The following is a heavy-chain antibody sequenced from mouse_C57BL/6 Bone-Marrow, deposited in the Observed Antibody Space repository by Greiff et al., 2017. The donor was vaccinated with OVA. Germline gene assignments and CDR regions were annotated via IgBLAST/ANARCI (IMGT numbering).Heavy chain of an antibody. CDR2: ISYDGSN. CDR3: ARGDDGYYCAMDV. CDR1: GYSITSGYY. V-gene: IGHV3-6*01. D-gene: IGHD2-3*01. J-gene: IGHJ4*01. Sequence: EVKLVESGPGLVKPSQSLSLTCSVPGYSITSGYYWYWIRQFPGNKLEWMSYISYDGSNNYNPSLNNRISITSDTPKNQLFLTLNTVTTEDTATYYCARGDDGYYCAMDVWGTGTSVTVSS.